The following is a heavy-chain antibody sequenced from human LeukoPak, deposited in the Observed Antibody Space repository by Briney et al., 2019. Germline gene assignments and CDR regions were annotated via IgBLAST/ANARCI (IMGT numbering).Heavy chain of an antibody. J-gene: IGHJ5*02. CDR3: ARVDFWSGYYTGTLDNWFDP. V-gene: IGHV4-4*09. CDR2: IYTSGST. Sequence: SETLSLTCTVSGGSISSYYWSWIRQPPGKGLEWIGYIYTSGSTNYNPSLKSRVTISVDTPKNQFSLKLSSVTAADTAVYYCARVDFWSGYYTGTLDNWFDPWGQGTLVTVSS. D-gene: IGHD3-3*01. CDR1: GGSISSYY.